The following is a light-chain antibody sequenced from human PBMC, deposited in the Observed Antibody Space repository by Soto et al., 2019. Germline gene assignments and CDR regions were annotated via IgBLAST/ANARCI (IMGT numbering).Light chain of an antibody. V-gene: IGKV3-20*01. Sequence: EIVVTQSPGIVSLSPGERATLSCRASQSVRSSYLAWYQQKFGQAPSLLIYGTYIRAAGIPDRFSGSGSGTDFTLTISRLEPEDFALYYCQQYGNSSTFGGGTKVEIK. CDR2: GTY. CDR1: QSVRSSY. CDR3: QQYGNSST. J-gene: IGKJ4*01.